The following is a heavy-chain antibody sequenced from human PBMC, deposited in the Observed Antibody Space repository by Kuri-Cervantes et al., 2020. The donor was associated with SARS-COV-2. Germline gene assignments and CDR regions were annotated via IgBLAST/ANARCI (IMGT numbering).Heavy chain of an antibody. CDR2: IIPILGIA. Sequence: SVKVSCKASGGTFSSYAISWVRQAPGQGLEWMGRIIPILGIANYAQKFQGRVTITADKSTSTAYMELSSLRSEDTAVYYCAREGQHRAFDYWGQGTLVTVSS. J-gene: IGHJ4*02. CDR1: GGTFSSYA. CDR3: AREGQHRAFDY. V-gene: IGHV1-69*04. D-gene: IGHD6-13*01.